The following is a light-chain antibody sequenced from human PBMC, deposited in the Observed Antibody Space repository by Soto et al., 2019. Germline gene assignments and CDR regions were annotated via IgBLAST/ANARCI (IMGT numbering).Light chain of an antibody. Sequence: QSALTQPRSVSGSPGQSVTISCTGTSSDVGGYNYVSWYQQHPGKAPKLMICDVSKRPSGVPDRFSGSKSGNTASLTISGLQPEDEADYYCCSYAGRYTRVFGGGNKVTVL. CDR2: DVS. CDR3: CSYAGRYTRV. CDR1: SSDVGGYNY. J-gene: IGLJ2*01. V-gene: IGLV2-11*01.